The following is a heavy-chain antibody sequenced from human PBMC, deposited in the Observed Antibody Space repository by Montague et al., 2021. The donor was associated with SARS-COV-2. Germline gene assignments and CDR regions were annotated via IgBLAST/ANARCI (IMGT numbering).Heavy chain of an antibody. Sequence: SETLSLTCTVSGGSISSSSYYWGWIRQPPGKGLEWIGSIYYSGXTXYXXXXKXRVTISVDTSKNQFSLKLSSVTAADTAVYYCARVGRQQLVRLSGMDVWGQGTTVNVSS. J-gene: IGHJ6*02. CDR1: GGSISSSSYY. D-gene: IGHD6-13*01. CDR2: IYYSGXT. CDR3: ARVGRQQLVRLSGMDV. V-gene: IGHV4-39*07.